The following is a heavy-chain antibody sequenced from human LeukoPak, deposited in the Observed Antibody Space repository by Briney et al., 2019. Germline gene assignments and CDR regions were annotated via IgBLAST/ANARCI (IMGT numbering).Heavy chain of an antibody. J-gene: IGHJ3*02. CDR2: IHYRGST. Sequence: SETLSLTCTVSGGSISSSGFFWGWIRQPPGKGLEWIGSIHYRGSTHYNPSLKSRVTIFVDTSKNQIALKLGSGTATDTAVFYCATAGPRSSADAFDIWGQGTMVTVSS. CDR3: ATAGPRSSADAFDI. CDR1: GGSISSSGFF. V-gene: IGHV4-39*01.